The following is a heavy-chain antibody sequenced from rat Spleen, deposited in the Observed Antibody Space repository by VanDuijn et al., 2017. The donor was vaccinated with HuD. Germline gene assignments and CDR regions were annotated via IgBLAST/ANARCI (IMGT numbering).Heavy chain of an antibody. D-gene: IGHD4-3*01. J-gene: IGHJ4*01. CDR1: GFSLITHH. Sequence: QVQLKESGPGLVQPSQTLSLTCTVSGFSLITHHVSWVRQPPGKSLVWMGIIWAGGGTNYNSAVKSRLSISRDTYKSQVLLEMNSLQPEDTGTYYCARHLREASGVMDAWGQGASVTVSS. V-gene: IGHV2-43*01. CDR2: IWAGGGT. CDR3: ARHLREASGVMDA.